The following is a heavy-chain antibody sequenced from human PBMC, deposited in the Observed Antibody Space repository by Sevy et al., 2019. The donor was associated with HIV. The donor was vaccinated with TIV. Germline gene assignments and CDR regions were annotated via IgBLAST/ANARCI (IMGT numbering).Heavy chain of an antibody. D-gene: IGHD2-2*01. CDR1: GFTFSSYA. Sequence: GGSLRLSCAASGFTFSSYAMHWVRQAPGKGLEWVAVISYDGSNKYYADSVKGRFTISRDNSKNTLYLQMNSLRAEDTAVYYCARDRSIVVVPAARNYYYYGMDVWGQGTTVTVSS. V-gene: IGHV3-30*04. CDR2: ISYDGSNK. CDR3: ARDRSIVVVPAARNYYYYGMDV. J-gene: IGHJ6*02.